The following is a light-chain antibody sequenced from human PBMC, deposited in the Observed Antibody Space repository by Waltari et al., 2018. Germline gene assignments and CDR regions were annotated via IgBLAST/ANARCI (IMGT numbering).Light chain of an antibody. Sequence: DIQMTQSPSSLSASVGDRVTITCRASQDFSTSLAWYQQKPGKVPKVLIFAISTLQSGVPSRFSGSGSGTDFTLTISSLQPEDVATYYCQKYNSAPWTFGQGTRVEIK. CDR2: AIS. V-gene: IGKV1-27*01. J-gene: IGKJ1*01. CDR3: QKYNSAPWT. CDR1: QDFSTS.